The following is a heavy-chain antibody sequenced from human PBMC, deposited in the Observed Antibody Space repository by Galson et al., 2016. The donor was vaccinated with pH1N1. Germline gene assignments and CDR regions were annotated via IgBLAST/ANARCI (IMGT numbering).Heavy chain of an antibody. Sequence: SLRLSCAASGFTVSSNYMSWVRQAPGKGLEWVSVIYSGGSTYYADSVKGRFTISRDNSKNTLYLQMNSLRAEDTAAYYCAREPYYPYYLDYWGQGTLVTVSS. J-gene: IGHJ4*02. CDR1: GFTVSSNY. CDR2: IYSGGST. CDR3: AREPYYPYYLDY. V-gene: IGHV3-66*02. D-gene: IGHD1-26*01.